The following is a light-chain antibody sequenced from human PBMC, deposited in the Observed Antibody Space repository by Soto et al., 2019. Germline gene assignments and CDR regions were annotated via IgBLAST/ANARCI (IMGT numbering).Light chain of an antibody. V-gene: IGLV2-14*01. Sequence: QSGLTQPASVSESPGQSITIPCTGSSSDVGGYDYVSWYQQYPGKAPKLMIYDVSNRPSGVPNRFSGSKSGNTASLTISGLQADDEADYYCSSFTSSTTRVFGTGTKVPVL. CDR3: SSFTSSTTRV. CDR1: SSDVGGYDY. CDR2: DVS. J-gene: IGLJ1*01.